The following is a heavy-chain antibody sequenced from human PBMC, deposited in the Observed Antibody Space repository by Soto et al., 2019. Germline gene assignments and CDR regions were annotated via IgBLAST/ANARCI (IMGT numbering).Heavy chain of an antibody. CDR2: TTSTGDFT. V-gene: IGHV3-23*01. Sequence: EVQLLESGGGLVQPGGSLRLSCGASGFTFRNYAVAWIRQAPGKGLEWVSSTTSTGDFTHYAASLKGRFTVSRDNSKDTLYLQMNSLRAEDTATYYCAKYSTTGASRLFDYWGQVTLVTVSS. CDR3: AKYSTTGASRLFDY. J-gene: IGHJ4*02. D-gene: IGHD1-1*01. CDR1: GFTFRNYA.